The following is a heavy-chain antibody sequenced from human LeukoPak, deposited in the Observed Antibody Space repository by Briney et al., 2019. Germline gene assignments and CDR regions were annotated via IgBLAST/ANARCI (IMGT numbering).Heavy chain of an antibody. CDR1: GGSFSGYY. CDR3: ARGSFYDYGDYEDGFDY. Sequence: SETLSLTCAVYGGSFSGYYWSWIRQPPGKGLEWIGEINHSGSTNYNPSLRSRVTISVDTSKNQFSLKLSSVTAADTAVYYCARGSFYDYGDYEDGFDYWGQGTLVTVSS. D-gene: IGHD4-17*01. V-gene: IGHV4-34*01. J-gene: IGHJ4*02. CDR2: INHSGST.